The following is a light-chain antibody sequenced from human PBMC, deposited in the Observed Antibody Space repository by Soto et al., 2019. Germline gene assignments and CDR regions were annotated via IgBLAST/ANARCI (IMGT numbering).Light chain of an antibody. CDR3: QQYNSMLS. J-gene: IGKJ4*01. V-gene: IGKV1-33*01. CDR1: HDVSRN. Sequence: DIQMTQSLSSLYASVGDRVTIACQSSHDVSRNLNWFQQKPGEAPKLLIYDASNLERGVPSRFSGSGSGTHFTFTISSLQPEDVATYYCQQYNSMLSFGGGT. CDR2: DAS.